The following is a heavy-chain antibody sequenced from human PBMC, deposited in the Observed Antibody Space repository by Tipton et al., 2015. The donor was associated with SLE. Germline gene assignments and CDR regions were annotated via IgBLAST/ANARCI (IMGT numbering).Heavy chain of an antibody. J-gene: IGHJ4*02. Sequence: TLSLTCAVYGGSFSGYYWSWIRQPPGKGLEWIGEINHSGSTNYNPSLKSRVTISVDTSKNQFSLKLSSVTAADTAVYYCARRHGSVLYYFDYWGQGTLVTVSS. V-gene: IGHV4-34*01. CDR2: INHSGST. CDR1: GGSFSGYY. D-gene: IGHD3-10*01. CDR3: ARRHGSVLYYFDY.